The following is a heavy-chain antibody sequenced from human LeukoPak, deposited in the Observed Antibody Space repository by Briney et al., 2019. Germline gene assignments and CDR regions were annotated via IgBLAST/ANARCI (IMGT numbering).Heavy chain of an antibody. CDR1: GFTYSSYW. V-gene: IGHV3-7*05. CDR3: VSLQFDC. Sequence: GGSLRLSCSASGFTYSSYWEYWVRQAPGKGLEWVANIKQDGSEKYYVDSVKGRFTISRDNAKNSLYLQMNSLRAEDTAVYYFVSLQFDCWGQGTLVTVSS. D-gene: IGHD3-10*01. J-gene: IGHJ4*02. CDR2: IKQDGSEK.